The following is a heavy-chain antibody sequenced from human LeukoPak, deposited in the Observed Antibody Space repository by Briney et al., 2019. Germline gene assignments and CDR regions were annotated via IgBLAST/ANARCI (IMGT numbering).Heavy chain of an antibody. Sequence: ASVKVSCKTSGYTFTAYHIHWVRQAPGHGLEWLGWINPNSGGTNFAQNFQGRVTMTRDTSISTAYMELSRLRSDDTAMYYCARDLKRGYSSGRYSWGTGSSNDYWGQGTLVTVSS. J-gene: IGHJ4*02. CDR1: GYTFTAYH. V-gene: IGHV1-2*02. D-gene: IGHD6-19*01. CDR3: ARDLKRGYSSGRYSWGTGSSNDY. CDR2: INPNSGGT.